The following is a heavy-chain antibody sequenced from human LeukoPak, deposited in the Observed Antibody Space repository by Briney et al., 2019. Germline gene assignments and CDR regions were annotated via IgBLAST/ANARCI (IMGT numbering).Heavy chain of an antibody. CDR1: GGSISSSSYY. CDR2: IYYSGST. J-gene: IGHJ5*02. Sequence: PSETLSLTCTVSGGSISSSSYYWGWIRQPPGKGLEWIGSIYYSGSTYYNPSLKSRVTISVDTSKNQFSLKLSSVTAADTAVYYCARDRWGSSIAPNWFDPWGQGTLVTVSS. CDR3: ARDRWGSSIAPNWFDP. V-gene: IGHV4-39*07. D-gene: IGHD6-6*01.